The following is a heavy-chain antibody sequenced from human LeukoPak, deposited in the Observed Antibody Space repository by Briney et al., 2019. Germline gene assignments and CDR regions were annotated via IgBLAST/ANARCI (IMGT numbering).Heavy chain of an antibody. CDR3: ARDYYDSSAYYFDY. Sequence: RASVKVSCKASGYTFTGYYMHWVRQAPGQGLEWMGWINPNSGGTNYAQKFQGWVTVTRDTSISTAYMELSRLRSDDTAVYYCARDYYDSSAYYFDYWGQGTLVTVSS. CDR1: GYTFTGYY. CDR2: INPNSGGT. D-gene: IGHD3-22*01. J-gene: IGHJ4*02. V-gene: IGHV1-2*04.